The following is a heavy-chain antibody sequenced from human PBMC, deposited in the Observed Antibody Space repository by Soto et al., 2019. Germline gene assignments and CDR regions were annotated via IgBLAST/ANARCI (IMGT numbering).Heavy chain of an antibody. J-gene: IGHJ6*02. V-gene: IGHV3-30*18. CDR2: ISYDGSNK. CDR1: GFTFSSYG. D-gene: IGHD3-10*01. Sequence: QVQLVESGGGVVQPGRSLRLSCAASGFTFSSYGMHWVRQAPGKGLEWVAVISYDGSNKYYADPVKGRFTISRDNSKNTLYLQMNSLRAEDTAVYYCAKDGASYYYYGMDVWGQGTTVTVSS. CDR3: AKDGASYYYYGMDV.